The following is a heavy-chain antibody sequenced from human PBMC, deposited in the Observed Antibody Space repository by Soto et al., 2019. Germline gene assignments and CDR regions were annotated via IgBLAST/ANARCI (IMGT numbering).Heavy chain of an antibody. D-gene: IGHD5-18*01. Sequence: EVQLVQSGAEVKKPGESLRISCKGSGYSFTSYWISWVRQMPGKGLEWMGRIDPSDSYTNYSPSFQGHVTISADKSISTAYLQWSSLKASGTARYYCARTSMQSRGYSYGHGGMDVWGQGTTVTVSS. CDR2: IDPSDSYT. CDR3: ARTSMQSRGYSYGHGGMDV. CDR1: GYSFTSYW. J-gene: IGHJ6*02. V-gene: IGHV5-10-1*01.